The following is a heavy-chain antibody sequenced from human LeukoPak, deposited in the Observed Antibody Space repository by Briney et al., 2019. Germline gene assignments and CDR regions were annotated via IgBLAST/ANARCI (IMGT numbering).Heavy chain of an antibody. J-gene: IGHJ4*02. Sequence: GGSLRLSCAASGFTFSSYAMSWVRQAPGKGLEWVSAISGSGGSTYYADSVKGRFTISRDNSKNTLYLQMNSLRAEDTAVYYCAKAADYDFWSGYMFDYWGQGTLVTVSS. CDR3: AKAADYDFWSGYMFDY. CDR2: ISGSGGST. V-gene: IGHV3-23*01. CDR1: GFTFSSYA. D-gene: IGHD3-3*01.